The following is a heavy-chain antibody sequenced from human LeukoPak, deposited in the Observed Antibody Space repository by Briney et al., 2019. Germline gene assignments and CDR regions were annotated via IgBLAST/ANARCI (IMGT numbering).Heavy chain of an antibody. D-gene: IGHD3-22*01. V-gene: IGHV3-9*01. Sequence: GRSLRLSCAASGFTFDDYAMHWVRQAPGKGLEWVSGISWNSGSIGYADSVKGRFTISRDNAKNSLYLQMNSLRAEDTALYYCAKEAVRSYYDSSGSDAFDIWGQGTMVTVSS. CDR1: GFTFDDYA. CDR3: AKEAVRSYYDSSGSDAFDI. J-gene: IGHJ3*02. CDR2: ISWNSGSI.